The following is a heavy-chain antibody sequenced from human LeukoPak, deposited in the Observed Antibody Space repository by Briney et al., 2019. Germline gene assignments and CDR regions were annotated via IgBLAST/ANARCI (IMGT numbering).Heavy chain of an antibody. CDR3: ARRNELAVGAFDI. J-gene: IGHJ3*02. CDR2: IYTSGST. Sequence: SQTLSLTCTVSGGSISSGSYYWSWIRQPAGKGLEWIGRIYTSGSTNYNPSLKSRVTISVDTSKNRFSLKLSSVTAADTAVYYCARRNELAVGAFDIWGQGTMVTVSS. V-gene: IGHV4-61*02. CDR1: GGSISSGSYY. D-gene: IGHD6-13*01.